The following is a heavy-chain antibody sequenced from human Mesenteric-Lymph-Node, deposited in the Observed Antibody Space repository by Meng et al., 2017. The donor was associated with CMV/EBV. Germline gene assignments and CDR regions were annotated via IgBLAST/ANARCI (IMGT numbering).Heavy chain of an antibody. CDR3: ARAGGGPGGLDY. CDR1: GFTFNTYW. CDR2: INTDLTNT. V-gene: IGHV3-74*01. D-gene: IGHD3-16*01. Sequence: CAASGFTFNTYWMHWVRQAPGKGLMWVSRINTDLTNTNYVDSAKGRFTISRDNAKNTLYLQMNNLRAEDTAVYYCARAGGGPGGLDYWGQGALVTVSS. J-gene: IGHJ4*02.